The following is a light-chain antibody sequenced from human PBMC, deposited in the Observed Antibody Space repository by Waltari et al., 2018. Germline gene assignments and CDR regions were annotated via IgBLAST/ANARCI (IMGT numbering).Light chain of an antibody. Sequence: EIVLTQSPATLSLSPGESAPLSCRASRSVSSYLAWFQQKPGQAPRLLMYDAVNRATGIPARFSGSGSGTDFTLTISSLEPEDFAVYDCQQRSNWPPEYTFGQGTKLEI. J-gene: IGKJ2*01. V-gene: IGKV3-11*01. CDR2: DAV. CDR3: QQRSNWPPEYT. CDR1: RSVSSY.